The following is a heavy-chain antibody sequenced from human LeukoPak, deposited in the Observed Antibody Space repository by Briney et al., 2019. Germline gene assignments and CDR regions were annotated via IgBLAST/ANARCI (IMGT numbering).Heavy chain of an antibody. CDR1: GGTFSSYA. CDR2: IIPIFGTA. D-gene: IGHD3-22*01. Sequence: SVKVSCKASGGTFSSYAISWVQQAPGQGLEWMGGIIPIFGTANYAQKFQGRVTITADEPTSTAYMELSSLRSEDTAVYYCARDYGSYYYDSSGYEDAFDIWGQGTMVTVSS. J-gene: IGHJ3*02. V-gene: IGHV1-69*13. CDR3: ARDYGSYYYDSSGYEDAFDI.